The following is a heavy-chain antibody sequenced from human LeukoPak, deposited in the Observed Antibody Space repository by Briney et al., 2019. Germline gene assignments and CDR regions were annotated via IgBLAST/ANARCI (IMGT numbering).Heavy chain of an antibody. V-gene: IGHV3-23*01. CDR1: GFTFSSYA. CDR3: AKDRRLTAYCGGDCYPHFDY. J-gene: IGHJ4*02. D-gene: IGHD2-21*01. Sequence: GGSLRLSCAASGFTFSSYAMSWVRQAPGKGLEWVSAISGSGGTTYYADSVKGRFTISRDNSKNTLYLQMNSLRAEDTAVYYCAKDRRLTAYCGGDCYPHFDYWGQGTLVTVSS. CDR2: ISGSGGTT.